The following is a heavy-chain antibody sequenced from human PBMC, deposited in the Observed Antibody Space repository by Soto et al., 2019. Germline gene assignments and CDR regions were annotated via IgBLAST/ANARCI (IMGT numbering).Heavy chain of an antibody. V-gene: IGHV4-34*01. CDR3: ARGVYDFWSGFNWFDP. CDR1: GGSFSGYD. J-gene: IGHJ5*02. D-gene: IGHD3-3*01. CDR2: INHSGST. Sequence: SVTLSLTCAVDGGSFSGYDWSWIRQPPGKGLEWIGEINHSGSTNYNPSLKSRVTISVDTSKNQFSLKLSSVTAADTAVYYCARGVYDFWSGFNWFDPWGQGTLVTVSS.